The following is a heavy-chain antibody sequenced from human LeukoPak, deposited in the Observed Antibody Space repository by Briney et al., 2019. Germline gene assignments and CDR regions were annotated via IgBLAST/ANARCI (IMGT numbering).Heavy chain of an antibody. Sequence: SETLSLTCSVSGASISTDYGSWVRQPAGKGLEWIGRIYTGGTAKYNSSLKSRVTILVDRSKNQFSLKVTSVTAADTAVYYCARVIAGAAGFWHDPWGRGTLVTVSA. CDR2: IYTGGTA. CDR3: ARVIAGAAGFWHDP. J-gene: IGHJ5*02. V-gene: IGHV4-4*07. D-gene: IGHD1-26*01. CDR1: GASISTDY.